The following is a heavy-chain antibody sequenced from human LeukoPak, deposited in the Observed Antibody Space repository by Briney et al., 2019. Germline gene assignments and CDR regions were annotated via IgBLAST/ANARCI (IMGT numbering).Heavy chain of an antibody. Sequence: ASVKVSCKASGYTFTNYDINWVRQAAGQGLEWMGWMNPNSGNTGYAQKFQGRVSMTRDTSTSTAYMDLSSLRAEDTAVYYCAKDPIKNYYDSSGSGPHNYNWFDPWGQGTLVTVSS. CDR1: GYTFTNYD. D-gene: IGHD3-22*01. CDR2: MNPNSGNT. J-gene: IGHJ5*02. V-gene: IGHV1-8*01. CDR3: AKDPIKNYYDSSGSGPHNYNWFDP.